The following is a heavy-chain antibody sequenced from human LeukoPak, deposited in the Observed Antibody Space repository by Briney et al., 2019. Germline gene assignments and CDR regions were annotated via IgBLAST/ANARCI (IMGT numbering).Heavy chain of an antibody. D-gene: IGHD2-21*02. J-gene: IGHJ4*02. CDR1: GFTFSSFG. CDR2: ISGTGGRT. V-gene: IGHV3-23*01. Sequence: GASLRLSCAASGFTFSSFGMSWVRQAPGKGLEWVSTISGTGGRTHYADSVKGRFTISRDNSKNTLYLQMNSLRAEDTAVYCCAKESPVVTLADYWGQGTLVTVSS. CDR3: AKESPVVTLADY.